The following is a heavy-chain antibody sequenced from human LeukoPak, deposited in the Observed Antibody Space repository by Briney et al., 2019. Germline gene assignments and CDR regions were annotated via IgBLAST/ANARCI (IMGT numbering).Heavy chain of an antibody. Sequence: ASVKVSCTASGYTVTGYYMHWVRQAPGQGLEWMGWINPNSGGTNYAQTLQGSVTMTRDTSISTAYMELSRLRSDDTAVYYCARDLYYYGSGTYYKVGRVFDYWGQGTLVTVSS. CDR3: ARDLYYYGSGTYYKVGRVFDY. J-gene: IGHJ4*02. D-gene: IGHD3-10*01. V-gene: IGHV1-2*02. CDR2: INPNSGGT. CDR1: GYTVTGYY.